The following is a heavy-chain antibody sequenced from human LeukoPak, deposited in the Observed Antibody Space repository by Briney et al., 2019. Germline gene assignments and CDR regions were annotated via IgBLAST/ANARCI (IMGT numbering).Heavy chain of an antibody. V-gene: IGHV3-30*18. CDR1: GFTFSNYR. D-gene: IGHD6-19*01. Sequence: GGSLRLSCAVSGFTFSNYRMHWVRQAPGKGLEWVAFIAYDGSITYYADSLKGRFNISRDNSKNTLSLQTSSLGPEDTAVYYCVKDGGGWSFDHWGQGMLVTVSS. J-gene: IGHJ4*02. CDR3: VKDGGGWSFDH. CDR2: IAYDGSIT.